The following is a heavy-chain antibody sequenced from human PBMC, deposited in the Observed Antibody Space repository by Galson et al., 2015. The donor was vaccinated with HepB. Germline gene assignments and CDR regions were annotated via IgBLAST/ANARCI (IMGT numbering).Heavy chain of an antibody. Sequence: LTCTVSGGSISSGDYYWSWIRQPPGKGLEWIGYIYYSGSTYYNPSLKSRVTISVDTSKNQFSLKLSSVTAADTAVYYCARGATTVADAFDIWGQGTMVTVSS. CDR1: GGSISSGDYY. J-gene: IGHJ3*02. CDR3: ARGATTVADAFDI. D-gene: IGHD4-23*01. V-gene: IGHV4-30-4*01. CDR2: IYYSGST.